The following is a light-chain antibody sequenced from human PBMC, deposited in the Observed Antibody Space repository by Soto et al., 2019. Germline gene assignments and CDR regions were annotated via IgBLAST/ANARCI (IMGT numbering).Light chain of an antibody. Sequence: DIQMTQSPSTLAASVGDRVTITCRASQSISFWLAWYQQKPGKVPKLLIYAASTLQSGVPSRFSGSGSGTDFTLTISSLQPEDVATYYCQKYNSAPLTFGQGTRLEI. J-gene: IGKJ5*01. CDR3: QKYNSAPLT. V-gene: IGKV1-27*01. CDR2: AAS. CDR1: QSISFW.